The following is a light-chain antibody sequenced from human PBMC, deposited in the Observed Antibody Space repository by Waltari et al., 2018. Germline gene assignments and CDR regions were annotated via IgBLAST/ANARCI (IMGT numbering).Light chain of an antibody. CDR3: QQYNSYLSS. V-gene: IGKV1-5*01. J-gene: IGKJ2*01. Sequence: IAMTQSPSTLSASVGDLFTITCRASPTIGTWVAWYQQKPGKAPKLLIFDGSTLESGVPSRFSGSASGTDFTLTINSLQPDDFASYFCQQYNSYLSSFGQGTKLEI. CDR1: PTIGTW. CDR2: DGS.